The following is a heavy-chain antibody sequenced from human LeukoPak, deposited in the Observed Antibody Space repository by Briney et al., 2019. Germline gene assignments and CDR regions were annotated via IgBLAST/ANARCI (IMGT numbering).Heavy chain of an antibody. V-gene: IGHV4-39*07. J-gene: IGHJ4*02. CDR1: GGSISSSSYY. D-gene: IGHD2-21*02. Sequence: SETLSLTCTVSGGSISSSSYYWGWIRQPPGKGLEWIGSIYYSGGTYYNPSLKSRVTISVDTSKNQFSLKLSSVTAADTAVYYCAREGRGDYVFDYWGQGTLVTVSS. CDR2: IYYSGGT. CDR3: AREGRGDYVFDY.